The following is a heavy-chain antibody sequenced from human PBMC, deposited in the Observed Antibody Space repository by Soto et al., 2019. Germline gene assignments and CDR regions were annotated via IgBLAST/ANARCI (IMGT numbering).Heavy chain of an antibody. CDR1: GYTFPTYS. D-gene: IGHD4-17*01. CDR3: AILGGTTATTPYFDS. J-gene: IGHJ4*02. V-gene: IGHV1-18*01. Sequence: GASVKVSCKAPGYTFPTYSIDWVRQAPGQGLEWMGWIFPYNGNTKYPQNLQGRVTVTTDTSTTTAYMELRSLRSDDTAVYYCAILGGTTATTPYFDSWGQGTLVTVSS. CDR2: IFPYNGNT.